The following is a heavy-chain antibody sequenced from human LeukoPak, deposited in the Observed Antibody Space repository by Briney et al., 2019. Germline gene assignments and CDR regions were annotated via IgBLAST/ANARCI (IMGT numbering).Heavy chain of an antibody. V-gene: IGHV4-31*03. Sequence: SQTLSLTCTVSGGSISSGGYYWSWIRQHPGKGLEWIGYIYYSGSTYYNPSLKSRVTISVDTSKNQFSLKLSSVTAADTAVYYRARDYYGSGSYPYMDVWGKGTTVTVSS. CDR1: GGSISSGGYY. J-gene: IGHJ6*03. CDR3: ARDYYGSGSYPYMDV. CDR2: IYYSGST. D-gene: IGHD3-10*01.